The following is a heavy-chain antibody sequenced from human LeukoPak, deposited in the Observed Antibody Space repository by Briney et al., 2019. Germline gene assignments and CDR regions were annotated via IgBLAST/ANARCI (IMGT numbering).Heavy chain of an antibody. CDR1: GGSFSGYY. Sequence: SGTLSLTCAVYGGSFSGYYWSWIRQPPGKGLEWIGEINHSGSTNYNPSLKSRVTISVDTSKNQFSLKLSSVTAADTAVYYCARAPVVFSWANMRPYYFDYWGQGTLVTVSS. V-gene: IGHV4-34*01. J-gene: IGHJ4*02. CDR2: INHSGST. D-gene: IGHD2-8*02. CDR3: ARAPVVFSWANMRPYYFDY.